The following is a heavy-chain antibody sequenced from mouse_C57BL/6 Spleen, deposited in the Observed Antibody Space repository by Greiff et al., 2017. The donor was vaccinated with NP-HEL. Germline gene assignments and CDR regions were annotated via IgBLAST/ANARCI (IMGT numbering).Heavy chain of an antibody. Sequence: EVQLQQSGPELVKPGASVKMSCKASGYTFTDYNMHWVKQSHGKSLEWIGYINPNNGGTSYNQKFKGKATLTVNKSSSTAYMELRSLTSEDSAVYYCARSGSYSPWFAYWGQGTLVTVSA. CDR1: GYTFTDYN. CDR2: INPNNGGT. J-gene: IGHJ3*01. V-gene: IGHV1-22*01. CDR3: ARSGSYSPWFAY. D-gene: IGHD3-1*01.